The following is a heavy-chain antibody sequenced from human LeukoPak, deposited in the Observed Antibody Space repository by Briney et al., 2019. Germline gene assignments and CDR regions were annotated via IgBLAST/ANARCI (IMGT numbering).Heavy chain of an antibody. CDR1: GYCFTSYW. J-gene: IGHJ5*02. V-gene: IGHV5-51*01. CDR2: IYPGDSDA. D-gene: IGHD2-15*01. CDR3: ARRVAATRNWFDP. Sequence: GESLKISCKGSGYCFTSYWIGWVRQMPGKGLEWTGIIYPGDSDARYSPSLQGQVTISADKSISTAYLQWSSLKASDTAMYYCARRVAATRNWFDPWGQGTLVTVSS.